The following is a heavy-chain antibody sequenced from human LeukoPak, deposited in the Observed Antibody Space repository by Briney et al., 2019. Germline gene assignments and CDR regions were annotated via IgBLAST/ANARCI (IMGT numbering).Heavy chain of an antibody. CDR1: GFTFSSYT. Sequence: PGGSLRLSYAASGFTFSSYTMNWVRQAPGKGLEWVSYISSSGSTIYYADSVKGRFTISRDNAKNSLYLQMNSLRAEDTAVYYCARAPTYYDILTGYNYYYYMDVWGKGTTVTISS. CDR3: ARAPTYYDILTGYNYYYYMDV. D-gene: IGHD3-9*01. CDR2: ISSSGSTI. J-gene: IGHJ6*03. V-gene: IGHV3-48*04.